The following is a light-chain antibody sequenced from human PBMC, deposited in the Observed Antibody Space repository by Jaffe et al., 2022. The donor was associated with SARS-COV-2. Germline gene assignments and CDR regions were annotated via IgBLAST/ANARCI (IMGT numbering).Light chain of an antibody. V-gene: IGKV1-5*03. CDR1: QSINSW. J-gene: IGKJ1*01. Sequence: DIQMTQSPSTLSASVGDRVTITCRASQSINSWLAWYQQKPGKAPKLLIYKASSLQNEVPSRFSGSASGTEFTLTISSLQPDDSATYYCQQYDSYSPSTFGQGTKVEIK. CDR3: QQYDSYSPST. CDR2: KAS.